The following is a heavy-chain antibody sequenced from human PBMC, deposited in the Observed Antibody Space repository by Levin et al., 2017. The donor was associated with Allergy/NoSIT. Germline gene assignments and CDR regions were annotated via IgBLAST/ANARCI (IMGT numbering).Heavy chain of an antibody. V-gene: IGHV3-48*02. CDR1: GFTFSSYS. D-gene: IGHD3-22*01. CDR3: ARDRYYYDSSGYSYYYYYGMDV. CDR2: ISSSSSTI. J-gene: IGHJ6*02. Sequence: GGSLRLSCAASGFTFSSYSMNWVRQAPGKGLEWVSYISSSSSTIYYADSVKGRFTISRDNAKNSLYLQMNSLRDEDTAVYYCARDRYYYDSSGYSYYYYYGMDVWGQGTTVTVSS.